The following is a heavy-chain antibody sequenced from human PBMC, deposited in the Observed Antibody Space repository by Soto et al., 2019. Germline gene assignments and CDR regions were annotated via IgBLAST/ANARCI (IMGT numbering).Heavy chain of an antibody. Sequence: SETLSLTCTVSGGSISSYYWSWIRQPPGKGLEWIGYIYYSGSTNYNPSLKSRVTISVDTSKKQVSLKLTSVTAADTAVYYCARLYCSSTSCYAGIFDYWGQGTLVTVSS. CDR1: GGSISSYY. CDR2: IYYSGST. V-gene: IGHV4-59*01. CDR3: ARLYCSSTSCYAGIFDY. D-gene: IGHD2-2*01. J-gene: IGHJ4*02.